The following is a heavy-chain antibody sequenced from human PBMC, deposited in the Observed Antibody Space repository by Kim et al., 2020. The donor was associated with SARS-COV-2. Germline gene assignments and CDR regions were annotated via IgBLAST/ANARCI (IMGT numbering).Heavy chain of an antibody. Sequence: GGSLRLSCAASGFSFSSISMNWVRQAPGKGLEWVSSISSGSIYIYYADSVKGRFTVSRDNAKDSLFLQMDSLRSEDTAVYYRAIFGRDCYNHWGQGTLVT. CDR3: AIFGRDCYNH. D-gene: IGHD2-21*01. CDR2: ISSGSIYI. CDR1: GFSFSSIS. V-gene: IGHV3-21*01. J-gene: IGHJ4*02.